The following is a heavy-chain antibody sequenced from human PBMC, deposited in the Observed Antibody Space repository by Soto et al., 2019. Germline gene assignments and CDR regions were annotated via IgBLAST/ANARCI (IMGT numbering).Heavy chain of an antibody. J-gene: IGHJ4*02. CDR2: IWYDGSHK. Sequence: GGSLRLSCAASGFTFSSYGMHWVRQAPGKGLEWVAVIWYDGSHKYYADSVKGRFTIFRDNSKNTLYLQMNSLRDEDTAVYYCARCENGIYYFDYWGQGTLVTVSS. D-gene: IGHD1-26*01. CDR1: GFTFSSYG. V-gene: IGHV3-33*01. CDR3: ARCENGIYYFDY.